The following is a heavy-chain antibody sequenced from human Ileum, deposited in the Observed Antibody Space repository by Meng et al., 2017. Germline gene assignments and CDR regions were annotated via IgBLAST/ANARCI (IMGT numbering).Heavy chain of an antibody. J-gene: IGHJ5*02. Sequence: QFQWVQSGAGVKYPGSSGTVFCKASGGAFSRSAIGWLRQAPGRGLEWMGGIIPILNASTYAQNFKGRVTLSADMATTTVYMELSSLTSDDTAVYFCARDCSGGGCFDPWGQGTLVTVSS. CDR3: ARDCSGGGCFDP. CDR2: IIPILNAS. D-gene: IGHD2-15*01. CDR1: GGAFSRSA. V-gene: IGHV1-69*10.